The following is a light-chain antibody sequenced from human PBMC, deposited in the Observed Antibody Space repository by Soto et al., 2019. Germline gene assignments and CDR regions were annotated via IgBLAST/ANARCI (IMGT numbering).Light chain of an antibody. CDR2: LGT. V-gene: IGKV2-28*01. CDR3: MQDLQTPIT. Sequence: DIVMTQSPRSLSVTPGEPASITCRSSQSLLHSTGYNYLHWYLQKSGQSPQLLIYLGTSRASGVPDRFSGSGSGTYFTLRISRVEAEDVGVYYCMQDLQTPITFGQGTRREIK. CDR1: QSLLHSTGYNY. J-gene: IGKJ5*01.